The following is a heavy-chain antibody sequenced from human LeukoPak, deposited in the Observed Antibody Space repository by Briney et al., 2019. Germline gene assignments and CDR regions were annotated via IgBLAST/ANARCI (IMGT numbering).Heavy chain of an antibody. D-gene: IGHD2-2*01. CDR2: INHSGST. J-gene: IGHJ4*02. Sequence: SETLSPTCAVHGGSFSNSYWGWIRQPPGKGLEWIGEINHSGSTNYNPSLKSRLSISVDTSKNQFSLNLNSVTAADTAVYYCASTGYCSSISCYGVIDYWGQGALVTVSS. CDR1: GGSFSNSY. CDR3: ASTGYCSSISCYGVIDY. V-gene: IGHV4-34*01.